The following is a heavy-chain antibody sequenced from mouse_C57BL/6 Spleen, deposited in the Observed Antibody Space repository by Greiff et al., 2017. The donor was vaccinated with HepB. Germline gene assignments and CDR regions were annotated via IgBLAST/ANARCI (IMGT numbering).Heavy chain of an antibody. J-gene: IGHJ4*01. V-gene: IGHV14-3*01. Sequence: EVKVVESVAELVRPGASVKLSCTASGFNIKNTYMHWVKQRPEQGLEWIGRIDPANGNPKYAPKFPGKATITADTSAHTAYLQLSSLTSEYTAIYYCARGGSSGYAMDYWCQGTSVTVSS. CDR1: GFNIKNTY. CDR3: ARGGSSGYAMDY. D-gene: IGHD3-2*02. CDR2: IDPANGNP.